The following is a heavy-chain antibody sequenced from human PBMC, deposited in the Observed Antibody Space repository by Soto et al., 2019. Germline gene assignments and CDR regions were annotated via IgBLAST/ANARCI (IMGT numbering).Heavy chain of an antibody. J-gene: IGHJ5*02. CDR3: AREGYCRSYGSRGNWLDP. CDR2: MNTNSGNT. D-gene: IGHD6-13*01. CDR1: GCTFTSYG. Sequence: ASVKVSCKASGCTFTSYGINWVRQATGQGLEWMGWMNTNSGNTGDAQKFQGSVTMTRNTAISTAYMELSSLRPVDTAVYYCAREGYCRSYGSRGNWLDPWGQGSPVTVSS. V-gene: IGHV1-8*01.